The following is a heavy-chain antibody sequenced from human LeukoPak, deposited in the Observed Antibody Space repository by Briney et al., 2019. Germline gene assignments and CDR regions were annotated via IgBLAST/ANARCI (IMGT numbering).Heavy chain of an antibody. D-gene: IGHD3-10*01. CDR3: ARGRSISLLRGVAMSDGFGI. J-gene: IGHJ3*02. Sequence: GGSLRLSCAASGFTFSNYGMNWVRQAPGKGLEWVSFTDTSGRNVYYGDSVKGRFTISRDNAKNLLFLQMNGLRAEDTALYYCARGRSISLLRGVAMSDGFGIWGQGAMVAVSS. CDR2: TDTSGRNV. V-gene: IGHV3-21*06. CDR1: GFTFSNYG.